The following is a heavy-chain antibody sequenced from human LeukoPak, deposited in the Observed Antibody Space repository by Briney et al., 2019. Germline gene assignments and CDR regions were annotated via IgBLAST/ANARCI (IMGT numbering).Heavy chain of an antibody. Sequence: GGSLKLSCAASGFTFSGSAIHWVRQSSGKGPEWVGQIDKKGKGYATATAYAASVKGRFTISRDDSINTAYLQMKSLKTEDTALYYCTRDSGTYNWFDPWGQGTLVTVSS. CDR1: GFTFSGSA. V-gene: IGHV3-73*01. CDR3: TRDSGTYNWFDP. CDR2: IDKKGKGYATAT. D-gene: IGHD1-26*01. J-gene: IGHJ5*02.